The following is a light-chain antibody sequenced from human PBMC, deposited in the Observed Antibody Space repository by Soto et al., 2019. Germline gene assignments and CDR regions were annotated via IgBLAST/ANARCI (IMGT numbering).Light chain of an antibody. V-gene: IGKV1-5*01. CDR2: DAS. Sequence: IQMTQSLSTISPSIGATVTLTCRASQSINRWLAWYQQKPGEAPKLLIYDASSLESGVPSRFSGTGSGTEFTLIISSLQPEDFATYYCQQFNTDSRTFGQGTKVDIK. CDR1: QSINRW. CDR3: QQFNTDSRT. J-gene: IGKJ1*01.